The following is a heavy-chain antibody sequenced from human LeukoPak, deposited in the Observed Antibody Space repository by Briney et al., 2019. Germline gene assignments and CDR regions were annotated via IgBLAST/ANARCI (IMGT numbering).Heavy chain of an antibody. J-gene: IGHJ5*02. CDR3: ARELENTIFGVVSRWFDP. Sequence: SETLSFTCSASGGSVSSSTYYWAWIRQPPGKGLEWIGTIYYSGSTYYNPSLKSRVTISIDTSKNQFSLKLTSVTAADTAVYYCARELENTIFGVVSRWFDPWGQGALVTVSS. CDR2: IYYSGST. V-gene: IGHV4-39*07. CDR1: GGSVSSSTYY. D-gene: IGHD3-3*01.